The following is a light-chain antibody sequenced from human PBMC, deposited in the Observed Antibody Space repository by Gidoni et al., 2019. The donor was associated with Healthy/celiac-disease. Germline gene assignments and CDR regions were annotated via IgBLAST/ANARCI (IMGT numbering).Light chain of an antibody. CDR1: QSVLYSSNNKNY. J-gene: IGKJ4*01. Sequence: DIVLTQSPDSLDVSLGERVTINCKSSQSVLYSSNNKNYLAWYQQKPGQPPKLLIYWASTRESGVPDRFSGSGSGTDFTLTISSLQAEDVAVYYCQQYYSTPLTFGGGTKVEIK. CDR3: QQYYSTPLT. V-gene: IGKV4-1*01. CDR2: WAS.